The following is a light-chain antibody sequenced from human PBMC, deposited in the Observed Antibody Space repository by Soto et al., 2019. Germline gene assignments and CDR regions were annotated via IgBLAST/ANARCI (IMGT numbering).Light chain of an antibody. J-gene: IGKJ4*01. CDR2: DAS. V-gene: IGKV1-5*01. CDR3: LQYHSYPLS. CDR1: QSISSW. Sequence: DIQMTQSPSTLSASVGDRVTITCRASQSISSWLAWYQQKPGKAPNLLIHDASSLESGVPSRFSGSGSGTEFTLTISSLHPDDFATYYCLQYHSYPLSFGGRTKVEI.